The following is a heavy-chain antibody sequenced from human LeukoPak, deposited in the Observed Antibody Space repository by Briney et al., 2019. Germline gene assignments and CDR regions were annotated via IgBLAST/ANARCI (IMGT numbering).Heavy chain of an antibody. J-gene: IGHJ4*02. Sequence: ASVKVSCKASGYTFTSYGINWVRQAPGQGLEWMGIISPSGDYTRYAQKLQGRVSMTLDTSTSTVYMELNSLESEDTAMYYCARDNSGWSVDYWGQGTLVTVTS. V-gene: IGHV1-46*04. D-gene: IGHD6-19*01. CDR1: GYTFTSYG. CDR2: ISPSGDYT. CDR3: ARDNSGWSVDY.